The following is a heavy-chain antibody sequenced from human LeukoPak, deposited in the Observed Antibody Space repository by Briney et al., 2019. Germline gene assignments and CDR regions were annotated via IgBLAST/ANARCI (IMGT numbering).Heavy chain of an antibody. D-gene: IGHD5-12*01. CDR1: GVGFINHG. CDR2: IWHDGSNE. J-gene: IGHJ5*01. Sequence: PGGSLTLSCKGSGVGFINHGIHWVRQAPRKGPEWLATIWHDGSNEEYGDSVKGRVTIFRDNSKSTLYLRITSLRDEDTAVYFCARGRYSGYDYVLDSWGQGTLVTVSS. V-gene: IGHV3-33*01. CDR3: ARGRYSGYDYVLDS.